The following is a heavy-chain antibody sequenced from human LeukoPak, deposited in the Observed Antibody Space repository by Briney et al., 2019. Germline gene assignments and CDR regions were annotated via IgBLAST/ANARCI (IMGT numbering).Heavy chain of an antibody. J-gene: IGHJ3*02. V-gene: IGHV1-2*02. Sequence: SVQVSCKASGYSFTGYYMHWVRQAPGQGLEGMGWINPYSGGTNYEHKFQGRVTMTRDTSISTAYLELGRLRSYDTAVDSCASLVDIVATMVDDAFDIWGQGTMVTVSS. CDR2: INPYSGGT. CDR3: ASLVDIVATMVDDAFDI. D-gene: IGHD5-12*01. CDR1: GYSFTGYY.